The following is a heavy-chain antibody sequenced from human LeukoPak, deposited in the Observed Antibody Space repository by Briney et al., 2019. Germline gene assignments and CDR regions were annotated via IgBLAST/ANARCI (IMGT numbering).Heavy chain of an antibody. Sequence: GASVKVSCKASGYTFTGYYMHWVRQAPGQGLEWMGWISAYNGNTNYAQKLQGRVTMTTDTSTSTAYMELRSLRSDDTAVYYCARDQYNWNDVFDYWGQGTLDTVSS. V-gene: IGHV1-18*04. CDR3: ARDQYNWNDVFDY. D-gene: IGHD1-1*01. J-gene: IGHJ4*02. CDR1: GYTFTGYY. CDR2: ISAYNGNT.